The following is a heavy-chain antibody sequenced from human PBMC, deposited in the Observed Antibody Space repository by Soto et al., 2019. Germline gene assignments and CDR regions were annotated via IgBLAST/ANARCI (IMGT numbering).Heavy chain of an antibody. CDR2: ISWNSNNL. CDR3: AKGLGTVITASFDY. CDR1: GFTFDDYA. V-gene: IGHV3-9*01. J-gene: IGHJ4*02. D-gene: IGHD4-17*01. Sequence: EVQLVESGGGLVQPGRSLRLSCAASGFTFDDYAMHWVRQAPGKGLEWVSGISWNSNNLGYADSVKGRFTISRDNAKNSLFLQMNSLRAEDTAVYYCAKGLGTVITASFDYWGQGILVTVSS.